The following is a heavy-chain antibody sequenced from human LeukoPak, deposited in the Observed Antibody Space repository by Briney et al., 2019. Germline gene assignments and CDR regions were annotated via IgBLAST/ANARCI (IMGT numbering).Heavy chain of an antibody. V-gene: IGHV5-10-1*01. J-gene: IGHJ4*02. CDR2: IDPSDSYT. Sequence: GESLKISCKGSGYSFTSCWISWVRQMPGKGLEWMGRIDPSDSYTNYSPSFQGHVTISADKSISTAYLQWSSLKASDTAMYYCARHWGYSSSYYFDYWGQGTLVTVSS. D-gene: IGHD6-6*01. CDR3: ARHWGYSSSYYFDY. CDR1: GYSFTSCW.